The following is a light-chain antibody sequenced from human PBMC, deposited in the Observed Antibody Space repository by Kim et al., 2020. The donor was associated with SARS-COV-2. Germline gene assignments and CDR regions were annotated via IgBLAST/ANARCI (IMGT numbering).Light chain of an antibody. V-gene: IGLV2-23*02. J-gene: IGLJ3*02. CDR3: CSFAGSTNWV. CDR2: EVS. CDR1: SSDVGSYNL. Sequence: QSALTQPASVSGSPGQSITISCTGTSSDVGSYNLVSWCQQHPGKAPKLIIYEVSERPSGVSNRFSGSKSGNTASLTISGLQAEDEADYYCCSFAGSTNWVFGGGTQLTVL.